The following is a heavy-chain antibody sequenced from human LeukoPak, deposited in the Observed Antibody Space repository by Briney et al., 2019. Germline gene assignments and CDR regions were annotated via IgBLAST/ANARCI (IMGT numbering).Heavy chain of an antibody. J-gene: IGHJ4*02. V-gene: IGHV4-38-2*01. D-gene: IGHD3-22*01. Sequence: SETLSLTCAVSGYSISSDCYWGWIRQPPGKGLEWIGSIYHSGTTYYNPSLKSRVTISVDTSKNQFSLKLSSVTAADTAVYYCARGRERGGYYDYRAFDYWGQGTLVTVSS. CDR2: IYHSGTT. CDR1: GYSISSDCY. CDR3: ARGRERGGYYDYRAFDY.